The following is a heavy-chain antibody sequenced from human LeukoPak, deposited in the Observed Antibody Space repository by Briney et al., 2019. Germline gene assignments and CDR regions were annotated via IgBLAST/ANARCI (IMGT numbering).Heavy chain of an antibody. V-gene: IGHV4-59*01. CDR3: ARLKLLWSNYFDY. J-gene: IGHJ4*02. D-gene: IGHD2-2*01. CDR1: GGSISSYY. CDR2: IYYSGST. Sequence: KTSETLSLTCAVYGGSISSYYWSWIRQPPGKGLEWIGYIYYSGSTNYNPSLKSRVTISVDTSKNQFSLKLSSVTAADTAVYYCARLKLLWSNYFDYWGQGTLVTVSS.